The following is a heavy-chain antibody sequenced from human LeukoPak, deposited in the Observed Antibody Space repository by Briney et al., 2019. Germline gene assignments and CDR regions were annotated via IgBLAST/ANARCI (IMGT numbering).Heavy chain of an antibody. CDR1: ACSISSGDYY. V-gene: IGHV4-30-4*08. Sequence: SETLSLTCTVYACSISSGDYYWRWIRQPPGKGLEWIEYIYYSGSTYYNPSLKSRVTISVDTSKNQFSLKLSSVTAADTAVYYCARSGSYYYDAFDIWGQGTMVTVSS. CDR3: ARSGSYYYDAFDI. J-gene: IGHJ3*02. D-gene: IGHD1-26*01. CDR2: IYYSGST.